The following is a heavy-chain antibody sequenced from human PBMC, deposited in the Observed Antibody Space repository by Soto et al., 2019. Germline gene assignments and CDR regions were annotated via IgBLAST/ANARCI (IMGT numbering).Heavy chain of an antibody. D-gene: IGHD3-22*01. J-gene: IGHJ4*02. CDR1: GFTFSNSA. V-gene: IGHV1-58*03. CDR2: IVVGSGDT. Sequence: QVNLVQSGPEMRQPGTSVKVSCKASGFTFSNSALKWVRQARGQRLEWMGWIVVGSGDTNYAQKFQEIVTISRDMSSSTAYMELSSLRSEDTAVYYCVADEVDKYDSSSYYNLDFWGQGIRVTISS. CDR3: VADEVDKYDSSSYYNLDF.